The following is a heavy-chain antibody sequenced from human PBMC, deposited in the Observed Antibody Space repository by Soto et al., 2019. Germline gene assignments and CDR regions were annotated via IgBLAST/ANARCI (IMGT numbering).Heavy chain of an antibody. V-gene: IGHV3-33*01. J-gene: IGHJ4*02. CDR3: ARETAFCDYFDH. CDR2: TWYDGRNK. Sequence: QVQLVESGGGVVQPGRSLRLSCAASGFIFRSFGIHWVRQAPGKGLEWVATTWYDGRNKYYADSVRGRFTISRDNAKNMLYLQMNNRRGVDTAVYYCARETAFCDYFDHWGQGTLVTVSS. CDR1: GFIFRSFG.